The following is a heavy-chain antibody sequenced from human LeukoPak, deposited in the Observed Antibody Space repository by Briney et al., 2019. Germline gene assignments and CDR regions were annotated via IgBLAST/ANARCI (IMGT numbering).Heavy chain of an antibody. CDR3: ARTGYGSGSYNWFDP. V-gene: IGHV4-4*07. D-gene: IGHD3-10*01. CDR1: GGSISSYY. J-gene: IGHJ5*02. Sequence: SETLSLTCTVSGGSISSYYWSWIRQPAGKGLEWIGRIYTSGSTNYNPSLKSRVTMSVDTSKNQFSLKLSSVTAADTAVYYCARTGYGSGSYNWFDPWGQGTLVTVSS. CDR2: IYTSGST.